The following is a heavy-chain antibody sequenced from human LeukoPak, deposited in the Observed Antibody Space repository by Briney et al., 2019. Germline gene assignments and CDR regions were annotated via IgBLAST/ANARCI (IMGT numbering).Heavy chain of an antibody. Sequence: PGRSLSLSCAASGFTFDDYAIHWVRHAPGKGLEWVSGISWNSGGIGYADSVKGRFTISRDNAKNSLYLQMNSLRAEDMALYYCAKSMGYSYGHDAFDIWGQGTMVTVSS. CDR1: GFTFDDYA. J-gene: IGHJ3*02. D-gene: IGHD5-18*01. V-gene: IGHV3-9*03. CDR3: AKSMGYSYGHDAFDI. CDR2: ISWNSGGI.